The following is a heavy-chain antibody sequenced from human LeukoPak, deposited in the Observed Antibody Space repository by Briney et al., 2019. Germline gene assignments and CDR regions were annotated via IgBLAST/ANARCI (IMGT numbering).Heavy chain of an antibody. CDR2: IYYSGRT. CDR1: GDSVSRSDSY. V-gene: IGHV4-39*01. CDR3: ARRRYYDGSGYLE. D-gene: IGHD3-22*01. J-gene: IGHJ1*01. Sequence: SETLSLTCSVSGDSVSRSDSYWDWIRQPPGKGLEWIGTIYYSGRTYYSPSLKSRVTMSVDPSNSQFSLTLRSVTAADTAVYYCARRRYYDGSGYLEWGQGTLLSVSS.